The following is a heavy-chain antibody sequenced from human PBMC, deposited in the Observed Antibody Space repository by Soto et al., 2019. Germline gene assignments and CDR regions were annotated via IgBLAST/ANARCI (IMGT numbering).Heavy chain of an antibody. D-gene: IGHD1-26*01. Sequence: QVTLKESGPVLVKPTETLTLTCTVSGFSLSNARMGVSWIRQPPGKALEWLAHIFSNDEKSYSTSLKSRLTISKDTSKSQVVLTMTNMDPVDTATYYCARCSSSPWYSGSYYYFDYWGQGTLVTVSS. CDR2: IFSNDEK. CDR3: ARCSSSPWYSGSYYYFDY. CDR1: GFSLSNARMG. V-gene: IGHV2-26*01. J-gene: IGHJ4*02.